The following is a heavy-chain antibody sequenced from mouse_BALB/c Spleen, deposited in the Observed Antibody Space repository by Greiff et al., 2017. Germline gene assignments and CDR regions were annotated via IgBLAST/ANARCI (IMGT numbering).Heavy chain of an antibody. J-gene: IGHJ4*01. Sequence: QFQLQQPGAELVKPGASVKLSCKASGYTFTSYYMYWVKQRPGQGLEWIGGINPSNGGTNFNEKFKSKATLTVDKSSSTAYMQLSSLTSEDSAVYYCTRDYGSSYHYAMDYWGQGTSVTVSS. CDR2: INPSNGGT. V-gene: IGHV1S81*02. CDR3: TRDYGSSYHYAMDY. CDR1: GYTFTSYY. D-gene: IGHD1-1*01.